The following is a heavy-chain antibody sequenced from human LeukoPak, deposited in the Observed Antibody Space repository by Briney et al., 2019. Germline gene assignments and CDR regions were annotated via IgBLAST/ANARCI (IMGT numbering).Heavy chain of an antibody. CDR1: GGSISSYY. D-gene: IGHD6-13*01. CDR2: IYYSGST. V-gene: IGHV4-59*01. Sequence: SETLSLTCTVSGGSISSYYWSWIRQPPGKGLEWIGYIYYSGSTNYNPSLKSRVTISVDTSKNQFSLKLSSVTAADTAVYYCAKEETAAGRWFDPWGQGTLVTVSS. CDR3: AKEETAAGRWFDP. J-gene: IGHJ5*02.